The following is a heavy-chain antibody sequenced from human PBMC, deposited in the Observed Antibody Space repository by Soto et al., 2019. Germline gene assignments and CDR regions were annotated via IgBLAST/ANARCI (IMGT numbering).Heavy chain of an antibody. Sequence: ASVKVCCKAYGYTVTSYTMHWVRQAPGQRLEKMGWINAGNGNTKYSQKFQGRVTITRDTSASTAYMELSSLRSEDTAVYYCARDGSYFFVSRGHRPPRSIYFPYWG. CDR3: ARDGSYFFVSRGHRPPRSIYFPY. J-gene: IGHJ4*01. D-gene: IGHD3-22*01. V-gene: IGHV1-3*01. CDR2: INAGNGNT. CDR1: GYTVTSYT.